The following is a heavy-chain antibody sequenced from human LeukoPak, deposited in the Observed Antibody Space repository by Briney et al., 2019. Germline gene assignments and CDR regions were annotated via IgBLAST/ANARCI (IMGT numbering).Heavy chain of an antibody. CDR3: ARDRNTDFWSGYYTNYFDY. J-gene: IGHJ4*02. D-gene: IGHD3-3*01. Sequence: GGSLRLSCAASGFTFSNYAMHWVRQAPGKGLEWVATIKQDGGEKYYVDSVKGRFTISRDNAKNSLSLHMSSLRAEDTAVYYCARDRNTDFWSGYYTNYFDYWGQGTLVIVSS. CDR2: IKQDGGEK. V-gene: IGHV3-7*01. CDR1: GFTFSNYA.